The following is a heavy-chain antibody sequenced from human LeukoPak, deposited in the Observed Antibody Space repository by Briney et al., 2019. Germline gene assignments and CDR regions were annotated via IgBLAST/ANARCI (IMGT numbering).Heavy chain of an antibody. D-gene: IGHD2-15*01. CDR3: ARESGVVAAISNWFDP. J-gene: IGHJ5*02. Sequence: AGGSLRLSCAASGFTFSNAWMNWVRQPPGKGLEWIGKIYHSGSTNYNPSLKSRVTISVDKSKNQFSLKLSSVTAADTAVYYCARESGVVAAISNWFDPWGQGTLVTVSS. V-gene: IGHV4-4*02. CDR1: GFTFSNAW. CDR2: IYHSGST.